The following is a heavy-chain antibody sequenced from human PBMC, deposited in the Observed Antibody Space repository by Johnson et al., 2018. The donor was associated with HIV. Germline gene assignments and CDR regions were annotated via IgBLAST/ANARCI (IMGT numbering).Heavy chain of an antibody. CDR3: ATDMRGYGGDGAFDI. V-gene: IGHV3-53*01. CDR1: GFTVSSNY. D-gene: IGHD5-12*01. J-gene: IGHJ3*02. CDR2: IYSDGST. Sequence: VQLVESGGGLIQPGGSLRLSCAASGFTVSSNYMSWVRQAPGKGLEWVSLIYSDGSTYYADSVKGRFTISRDNSRNTLYLQINSLRAEDTAVYYCATDMRGYGGDGAFDIWGQGTMVTVSS.